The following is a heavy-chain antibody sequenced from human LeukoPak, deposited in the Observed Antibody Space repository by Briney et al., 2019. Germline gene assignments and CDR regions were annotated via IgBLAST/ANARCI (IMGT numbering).Heavy chain of an antibody. CDR2: IYTSGST. CDR3: ARRYSGYDYGCFDY. J-gene: IGHJ4*02. V-gene: IGHV4-4*07. Sequence: SETLSLTCTVSGGSISSYYWSWIRQPAGKGLEWIGRIYTSGSTNYNPSLKSRVTMSVDTSKNQFSLKLSSVTAADTAVYYCARRYSGYDYGCFDYWGQGTLVTVSS. D-gene: IGHD5-12*01. CDR1: GGSISSYY.